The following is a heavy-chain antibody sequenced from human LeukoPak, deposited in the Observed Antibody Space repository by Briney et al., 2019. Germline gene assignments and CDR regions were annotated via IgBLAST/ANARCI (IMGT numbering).Heavy chain of an antibody. V-gene: IGHV4-34*01. CDR3: ARGGGSGSYGVGYFDY. D-gene: IGHD1-26*01. CDR1: GGSFSGYY. J-gene: IGHJ4*02. CDR2: INHSGST. Sequence: SETLSLTCAVYGGSFSGYYWSWIRQPPGKGLEWIGEINHSGSTNYNPSLKSRVTISVDTSKNQFSLKLSSVTAADTAVYYCARGGGSGSYGVGYFDYWGQGTLVTVSS.